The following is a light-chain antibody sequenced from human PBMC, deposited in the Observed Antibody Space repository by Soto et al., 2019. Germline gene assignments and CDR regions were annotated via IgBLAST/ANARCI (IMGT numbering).Light chain of an antibody. Sequence: EIVLTQSPDTLSLSPGQRATLSCRASQSVRSDYFAWYQQKPGQAPRVIIFGASTRATGVPDRFSGSGSGTDFTLTISRLEPEDFALYYCQQYGNSPLTFGGGTQVDIK. CDR2: GAS. CDR1: QSVRSDY. V-gene: IGKV3-20*01. J-gene: IGKJ4*01. CDR3: QQYGNSPLT.